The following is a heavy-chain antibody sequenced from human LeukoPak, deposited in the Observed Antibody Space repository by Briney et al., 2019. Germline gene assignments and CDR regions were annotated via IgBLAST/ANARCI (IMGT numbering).Heavy chain of an antibody. V-gene: IGHV1-2*02. CDR3: ARDGLYCTNGVCSSDI. J-gene: IGHJ3*02. D-gene: IGHD2-8*01. CDR2: INPNSGGT. Sequence: GASVKVSCKASGYTFTGYYMHWVRQAPGQGLEWMGWINPNSGGTNYAQKFQGRVTMTRDTSISTAYMELSRLRSDDTAVYYCARDGLYCTNGVCSSDIWGQGTLVTVSS. CDR1: GYTFTGYY.